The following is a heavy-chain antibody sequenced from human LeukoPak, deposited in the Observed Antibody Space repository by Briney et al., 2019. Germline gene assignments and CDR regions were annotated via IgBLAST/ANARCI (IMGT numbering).Heavy chain of an antibody. CDR3: ARSGWYDAFDI. D-gene: IGHD6-19*01. J-gene: IGHJ3*02. Sequence: GGSLRLSCAASGFTFSSYDTHWVRQATGKGLEWVSAIGTAGDTYYPGSVKGRFTISRENAKNSLYLQMNSLRAEDTAVYYCARSGWYDAFDIWGQGTMVTVSS. CDR2: IGTAGDT. CDR1: GFTFSSYD. V-gene: IGHV3-13*01.